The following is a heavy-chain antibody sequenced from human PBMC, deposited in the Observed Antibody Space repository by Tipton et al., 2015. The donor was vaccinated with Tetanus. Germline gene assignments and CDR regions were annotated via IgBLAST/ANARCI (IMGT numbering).Heavy chain of an antibody. CDR2: ISGSGTS. CDR3: ARANYDFPKKGPFDS. J-gene: IGHJ4*02. CDR1: GASLRGGDYH. D-gene: IGHD3-3*01. Sequence: TLSLTCTVSGASLRGGDYHWSWIRQPPGKGLEWLAYISGSGTSNSNYYLKSRITISQDTSKNQFSLKLTSVTAADTAVYYCARANYDFPKKGPFDSWGQGTLVIVSS. V-gene: IGHV4-61*08.